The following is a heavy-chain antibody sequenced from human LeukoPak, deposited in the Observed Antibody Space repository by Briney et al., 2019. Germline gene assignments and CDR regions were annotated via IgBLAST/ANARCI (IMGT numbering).Heavy chain of an antibody. Sequence: PSETLSLTCTVSGGSISSYYWSWIRQHPGKGLEWIGYIYYSGSTYYNPSLKSRVTISVDTSKNQFSLKLSSVTAADTAVYYCARDKYYDSSGYYYGLDYWGQGTLVTVSS. CDR3: ARDKYYDSSGYYYGLDY. D-gene: IGHD3-22*01. CDR2: IYYSGST. V-gene: IGHV4-59*06. CDR1: GGSISSYY. J-gene: IGHJ4*02.